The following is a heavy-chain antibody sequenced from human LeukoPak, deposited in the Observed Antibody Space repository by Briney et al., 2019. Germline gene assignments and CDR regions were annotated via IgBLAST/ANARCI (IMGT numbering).Heavy chain of an antibody. CDR1: GFTLSSHW. Sequence: GGSLRLSCAASGFTLSSHWMTWVRQAPGKGLEWVANINQDGSAKYYVDSVKGRFTISRDNAKNSMYLQMNSLRAEDTAVYYRARWEIRGTAHQLDYWGQGTLVTVSS. D-gene: IGHD1-26*01. CDR2: INQDGSAK. J-gene: IGHJ4*02. CDR3: ARWEIRGTAHQLDY. V-gene: IGHV3-7*01.